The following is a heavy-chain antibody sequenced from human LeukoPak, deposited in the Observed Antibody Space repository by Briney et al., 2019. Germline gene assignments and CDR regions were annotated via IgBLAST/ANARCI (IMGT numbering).Heavy chain of an antibody. CDR2: ISDSGAHT. Sequence: GGSLRLSCAASGFTFSSHAMSWVRQAPGKGLEWVSAISDSGAHTYYTDSVKGRYTISRDNSKNTLHLQMNSLRAEDTAVYYCAKGGYGYSPFDYWGQGSLVTVSS. J-gene: IGHJ4*02. CDR3: AKGGYGYSPFDY. V-gene: IGHV3-23*01. CDR1: GFTFSSHA. D-gene: IGHD5-18*01.